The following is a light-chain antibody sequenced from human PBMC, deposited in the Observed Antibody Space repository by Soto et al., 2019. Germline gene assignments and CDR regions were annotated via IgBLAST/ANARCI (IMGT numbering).Light chain of an antibody. Sequence: QAVVTQESSFSVSPGGTVTITCGLISGSVSTAHNPNWYQQTPGQAPRTLIYSTSTRSSGVPDRFSGSILGNKAALTITGAQADDESDYYCALFMGNGISVFGTGTKSPS. J-gene: IGLJ1*01. V-gene: IGLV8-61*01. CDR2: STS. CDR3: ALFMGNGISV. CDR1: SGSVSTAHN.